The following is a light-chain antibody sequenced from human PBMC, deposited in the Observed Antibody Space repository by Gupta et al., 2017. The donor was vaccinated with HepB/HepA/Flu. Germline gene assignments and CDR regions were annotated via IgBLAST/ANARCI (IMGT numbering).Light chain of an antibody. Sequence: SSELTQDPAVSVALGQTVRITCQGDSLRSYYASWYQQKPGQAPVLVIYNKNNRPSGIPDRFSGSSSGNTASLTITGAQAEDEADYYCHSRDSSGNHRVFGGGTKLTVL. CDR1: SLRSYY. V-gene: IGLV3-19*01. CDR2: NKN. J-gene: IGLJ3*02. CDR3: HSRDSSGNHRV.